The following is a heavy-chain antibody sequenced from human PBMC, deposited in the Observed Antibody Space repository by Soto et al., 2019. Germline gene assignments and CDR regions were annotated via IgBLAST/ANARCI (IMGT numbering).Heavy chain of an antibody. Sequence: GGSLRLSCAASGFTFSTYWMSWVRQAPGKGLEWVANIKQDGSEKYYVDSVKGRFTISRDNAKNSLYLQMNSLRAEDTAVYYWARGGQWLVPDAFDIWGQGTMVTVSS. J-gene: IGHJ3*02. D-gene: IGHD6-19*01. CDR1: GFTFSTYW. V-gene: IGHV3-7*01. CDR3: ARGGQWLVPDAFDI. CDR2: IKQDGSEK.